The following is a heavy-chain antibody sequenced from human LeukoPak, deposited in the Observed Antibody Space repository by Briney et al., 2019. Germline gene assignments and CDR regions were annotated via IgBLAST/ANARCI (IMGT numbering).Heavy chain of an antibody. CDR1: GGSISSSSYY. Sequence: SETLSLTCTVSGGSISSSSYYWGWIRQPPGKGLEWIGSIYYSGSTYYNPSLKSRVTISVDTSKNQFSLKLCSVTAADTAVYYCARQLWHQRCYFDYWGQGTLVTVSS. V-gene: IGHV4-39*01. CDR2: IYYSGST. J-gene: IGHJ4*02. D-gene: IGHD5-18*01. CDR3: ARQLWHQRCYFDY.